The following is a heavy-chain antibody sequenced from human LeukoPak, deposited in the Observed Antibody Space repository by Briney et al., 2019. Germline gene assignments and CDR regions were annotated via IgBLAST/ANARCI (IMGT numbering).Heavy chain of an antibody. V-gene: IGHV3-23*01. CDR3: TRDRFYVWFDP. D-gene: IGHD3-16*01. CDR1: GFTFSNYA. Sequence: GGSLRLSCAASGFTFSNYAMSWVRQAPGKGLEWVSAISGSDGSTNYADSVKGRFTISRDNAKNSLYLQMNSLKTEDTAVYYCTRDRFYVWFDPWGQGTLVTVSS. J-gene: IGHJ5*02. CDR2: ISGSDGST.